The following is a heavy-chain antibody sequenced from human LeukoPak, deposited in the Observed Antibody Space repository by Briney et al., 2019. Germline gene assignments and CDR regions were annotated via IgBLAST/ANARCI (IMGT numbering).Heavy chain of an antibody. D-gene: IGHD4-23*01. CDR3: ARGRPHGNDY. J-gene: IGHJ4*02. CDR2: VNGDGSST. V-gene: IGHV3-74*01. CDR1: GFTFSTYW. Sequence: GGSLRLSCAASGFTFSTYWMHWVRQAPGKGLVWVSRVNGDGSSTNYADSVKGRFSISRDNAKNTLYLQMNSLRVEDTAVYYCARGRPHGNDYWGQGTLVTVSS.